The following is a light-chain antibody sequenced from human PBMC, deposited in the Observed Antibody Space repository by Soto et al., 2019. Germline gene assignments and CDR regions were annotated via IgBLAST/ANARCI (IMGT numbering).Light chain of an antibody. CDR1: QSISRW. Sequence: DIQLTQSPSTLSASVGDRITITCRAIQSISRWLAWHQQKPGKAPKLLIYRTSTLESGVPSRFSGSGSGTEFTLTINSLQPDDFATYYCQQYHIYSGTFGQGTKVDIK. V-gene: IGKV1-5*03. CDR2: RTS. CDR3: QQYHIYSGT. J-gene: IGKJ1*01.